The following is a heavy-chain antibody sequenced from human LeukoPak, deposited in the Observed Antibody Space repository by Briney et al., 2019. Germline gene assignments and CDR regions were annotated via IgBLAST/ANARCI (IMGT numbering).Heavy chain of an antibody. V-gene: IGHV3-23*01. CDR2: ISGSGGST. J-gene: IGHJ4*02. Sequence: GGSLRLSCAASGFTFSSYAMSWVRQAPGKGLEWVSAISGSGGSTYYADSVKGRFTISRDNSKNTLYLQMNSLRAEDTAVYYCAKHRPIYGDYKRGYFDYWGQGTLVTVSS. CDR1: GFTFSSYA. D-gene: IGHD4-17*01. CDR3: AKHRPIYGDYKRGYFDY.